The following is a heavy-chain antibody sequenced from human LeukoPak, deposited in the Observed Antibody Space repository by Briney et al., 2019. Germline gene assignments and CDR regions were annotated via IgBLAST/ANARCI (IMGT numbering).Heavy chain of an antibody. CDR1: GYTFTTYA. D-gene: IGHD1-26*01. Sequence: ASGKVSCKASGYTFTTYAIHWVRQAPGQRLEWLGWINTGNGDTRYSQTFQGRVTITRDTSASTAYMELSSLRPEDTAVYYCARDMGSGSLHYWGQGTLVTVSS. J-gene: IGHJ4*02. CDR2: INTGNGDT. V-gene: IGHV1-3*04. CDR3: ARDMGSGSLHY.